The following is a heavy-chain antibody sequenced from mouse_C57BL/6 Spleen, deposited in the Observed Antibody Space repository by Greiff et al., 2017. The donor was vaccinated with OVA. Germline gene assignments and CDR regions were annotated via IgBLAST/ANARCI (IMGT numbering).Heavy chain of an antibody. CDR3: ARELGGGFAY. V-gene: IGHV5-4*01. J-gene: IGHJ3*01. D-gene: IGHD4-1*01. CDR2: ISDGGSYT. CDR1: GFTFSSYA. Sequence: DVHLVESGGGLVKPGGSLKLSCAASGFTFSSYAMSWVRQTPEKRLEWVATISDGGSYTYYPDNVKGRFTISRDNAKNNLYLQMSHLKSEDTAMYYCARELGGGFAYWGQGTLVTVSA.